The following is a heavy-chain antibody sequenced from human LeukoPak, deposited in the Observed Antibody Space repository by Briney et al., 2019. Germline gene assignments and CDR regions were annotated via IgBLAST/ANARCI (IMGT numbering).Heavy chain of an antibody. J-gene: IGHJ4*02. CDR1: GFTFSSYA. Sequence: PGGSLRLSCAASGFTFSSYAVHWVRQAPGKGLEWVAVISNDGTNKFYPDSVKGRFTISRDNSKNTLYLQMNSLRTEDTAVYKCAKDGAPGTGTLDYWGQGILVTVSS. V-gene: IGHV3-30*04. CDR3: AKDGAPGTGTLDY. D-gene: IGHD1-1*01. CDR2: ISNDGTNK.